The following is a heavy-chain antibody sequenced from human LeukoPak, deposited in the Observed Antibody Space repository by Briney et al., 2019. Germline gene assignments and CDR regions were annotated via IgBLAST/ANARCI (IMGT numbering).Heavy chain of an antibody. V-gene: IGHV1-18*01. J-gene: IGHJ6*02. CDR3: ARVGHTRQQLANYGMDV. D-gene: IGHD6-13*01. CDR1: GYTFTSYG. CDR2: ISAYNGNT. Sequence: ASVKVSCKSSGYTFTSYGISWVRQAPGQGLEWMGWISAYNGNTNYAQKLQGRVTMTTDTSTSTAYMELRSLRSDDTAVYYCARVGHTRQQLANYGMDVWGQGTTVTVSS.